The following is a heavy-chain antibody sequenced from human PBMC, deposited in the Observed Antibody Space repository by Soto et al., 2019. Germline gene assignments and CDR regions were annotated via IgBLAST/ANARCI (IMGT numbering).Heavy chain of an antibody. CDR2: ISVSGGST. D-gene: IGHD3-3*01. V-gene: IGHV3-23*01. Sequence: GGALRLSCAASGFTFSSYAMSWVRQAPGKGLEWVSAISVSGGSTYYADSVKGRFTISRDNSKNTLYLQMNSLRAEDTAVYYCAKDHYDFWSGLFDYWGQGTLVTVSS. CDR3: AKDHYDFWSGLFDY. J-gene: IGHJ4*02. CDR1: GFTFSSYA.